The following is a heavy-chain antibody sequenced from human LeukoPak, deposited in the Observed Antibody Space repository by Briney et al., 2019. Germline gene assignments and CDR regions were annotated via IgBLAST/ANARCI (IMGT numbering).Heavy chain of an antibody. CDR2: MNPNSGNT. CDR3: ARPSNWGFWFDP. CDR1: GYTFTSYD. J-gene: IGHJ5*02. V-gene: IGHV1-8*01. Sequence: ASVKVSCKASGYTFTSYDINWVRQATGQGLEWMGWMNPNSGNTGYAQKFQGRVTMTRNTSISTAYMELSSLRSEDTAVYYCARPSNWGFWFDPWGQGTLVTVSS. D-gene: IGHD7-27*01.